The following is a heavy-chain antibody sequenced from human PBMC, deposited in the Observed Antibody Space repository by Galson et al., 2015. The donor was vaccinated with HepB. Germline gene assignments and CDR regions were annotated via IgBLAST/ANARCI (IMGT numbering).Heavy chain of an antibody. Sequence: SLRLSCAASGFTFETYDMHWVRQAPGKGLEWVAVISFDGSNEDVAESVQGRVSLSRDNSKDTVYLQMDSLRPDDSAVYYCARARTKGRCRSASCLPEHWGQGTLITVSP. D-gene: IGHD2-2*01. J-gene: IGHJ1*01. CDR1: GFTFETYD. CDR2: ISFDGSNE. V-gene: IGHV3-30*03. CDR3: ARARTKGRCRSASCLPEH.